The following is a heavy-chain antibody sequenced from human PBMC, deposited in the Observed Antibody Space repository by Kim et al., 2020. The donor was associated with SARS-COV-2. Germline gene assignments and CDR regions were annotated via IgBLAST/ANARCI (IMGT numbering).Heavy chain of an antibody. CDR1: GGSISSYY. J-gene: IGHJ4*02. CDR2: IYYSGST. D-gene: IGHD3-10*01. V-gene: IGHV4-59*01. Sequence: SETLSLTCTVSGGSISSYYWSWIRQPPGKGLEWIGYIYYSGSTNYNPSLKSRVTISVDTSKNQFSLKLSSVTAADTAVYYCARIIRRHGITMVRGVIAKYSFDYWGQGTLVTVSS. CDR3: ARIIRRHGITMVRGVIAKYSFDY.